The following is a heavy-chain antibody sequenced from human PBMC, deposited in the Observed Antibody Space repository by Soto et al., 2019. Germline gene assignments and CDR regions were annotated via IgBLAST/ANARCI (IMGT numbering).Heavy chain of an antibody. D-gene: IGHD2-2*01. CDR2: IYYSGST. Sequence: TSETLSLTCPFSGCSISMSSYYWVWIRQPPGNWLEWIGSIYYSGSTYYNPSLKSRVTISVDTSKNQFSLKLSSVTAADTAVYYCARHYCSSTSCLWDPAWFDPLGQGTLVTVSS. CDR3: ARHYCSSTSCLWDPAWFDP. CDR1: GCSISMSSYY. V-gene: IGHV4-39*01. J-gene: IGHJ5*02.